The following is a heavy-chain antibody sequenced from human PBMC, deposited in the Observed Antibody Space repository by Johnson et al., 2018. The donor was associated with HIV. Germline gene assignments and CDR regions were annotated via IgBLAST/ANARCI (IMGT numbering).Heavy chain of an antibody. CDR2: ISYDGTNQ. J-gene: IGHJ3*02. CDR1: GFTFSRNA. V-gene: IGHV3-30-3*01. D-gene: IGHD3-22*01. CDR3: ARDAPNFFHSSGVRDDAFDI. Sequence: QVQLVESGGGVVQPGKSLRLSCAASGFTFSRNAMHWVRQAPGKGLEWVAVISYDGTNQYYADPVKGRFTVSRDNSKNTLYLQMNSLRAEDTAVYYCARDAPNFFHSSGVRDDAFDIWGPGTMVTVSS.